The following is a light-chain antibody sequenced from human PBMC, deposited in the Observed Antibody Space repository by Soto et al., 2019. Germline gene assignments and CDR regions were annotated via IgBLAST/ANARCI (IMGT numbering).Light chain of an antibody. V-gene: IGLV1-40*01. CDR3: QSYDSSLSGSV. J-gene: IGLJ2*01. Sequence: QSMLTQPPSVSGAPGQRVTISCTGSSSSIGAGYDVHWYQQLPGTAPKLLIYGNSNRPSGVPDRFSGSKSGTSASLAITGLQAEDEADYYCQSYDSSLSGSVFGGGTKLTVL. CDR2: GNS. CDR1: SSSIGAGYD.